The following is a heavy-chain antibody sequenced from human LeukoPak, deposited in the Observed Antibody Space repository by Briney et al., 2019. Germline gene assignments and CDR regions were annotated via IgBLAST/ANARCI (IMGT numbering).Heavy chain of an antibody. J-gene: IGHJ4*02. D-gene: IGHD3-10*01. CDR2: IKQDGSEK. Sequence: GSLRLSCAASGFTFSSYWMSWVRQAPGKGLEWVANIKQDGSEKYYVDSVKGRFTISRDNAKNSLFLQMNSLRAEDTALYYCAKDTQLYYGSGSNFDYWGQGTLVTVSS. CDR1: GFTFSSYW. V-gene: IGHV3-7*03. CDR3: AKDTQLYYGSGSNFDY.